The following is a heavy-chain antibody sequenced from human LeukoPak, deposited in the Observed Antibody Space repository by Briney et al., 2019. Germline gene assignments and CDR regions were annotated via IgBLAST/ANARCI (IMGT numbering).Heavy chain of an antibody. D-gene: IGHD3-10*01. J-gene: IGHJ3*02. CDR2: IYHSGST. V-gene: IGHV4-4*02. CDR1: SGSISTGIW. Sequence: PSETLSLTCAVSSGSISTGIWWSWVRHLPGKGLEWIGEIYHSGSTNYNPSLTSRATISVDKSKGQFSLKETSVTAADTAVYYCAKSNGYGLVDIWGQGTMVTVSS. CDR3: AKSNGYGLVDI.